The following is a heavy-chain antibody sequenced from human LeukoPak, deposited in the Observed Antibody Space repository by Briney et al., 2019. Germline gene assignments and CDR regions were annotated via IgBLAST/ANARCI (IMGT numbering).Heavy chain of an antibody. CDR2: ISYDGSNK. J-gene: IGHJ4*02. Sequence: GGSLRLSCAASGFTFSSYWMSWVRQAPGKGLEWVAVISYDGSNKYYADSVKGRFTISRDNSKNTLYLQMNSLRAEDTAVYYCARDGGGATQFDYWGQGTLVTVSS. V-gene: IGHV3-30*03. CDR3: ARDGGGATQFDY. D-gene: IGHD1-26*01. CDR1: GFTFSSYW.